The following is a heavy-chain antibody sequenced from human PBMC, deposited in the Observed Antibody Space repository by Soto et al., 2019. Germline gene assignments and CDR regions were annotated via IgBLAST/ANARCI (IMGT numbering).Heavy chain of an antibody. CDR3: ARAIFAFGDYYFGMDV. J-gene: IGHJ6*02. D-gene: IGHD3-10*01. CDR2: IYYSGST. V-gene: IGHV4-59*01. CDR1: GGSISGYY. Sequence: GTLTLTCTVSGGSISGYYCTWIRQPPGWGLEWIGNIYYSGSTNYNPSLESRVTMSVDTSKNQFSLKLSSVTAADTAVYYCARAIFAFGDYYFGMDVWGQGTTVTVSS.